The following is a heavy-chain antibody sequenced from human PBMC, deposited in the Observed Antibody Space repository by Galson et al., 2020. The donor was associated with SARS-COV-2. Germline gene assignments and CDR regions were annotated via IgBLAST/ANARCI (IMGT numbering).Heavy chain of an antibody. CDR3: ARGLSGYSYGAPYNWFDP. J-gene: IGHJ5*02. V-gene: IGHV4-31*03. Sequence: SETLSLTCTVSGGSISSGGYYCSWIRQHPGKGLEWIGYIYYSGSTYYNPSLKSRVTISVDTSKNQFSLKLSSVTAAATAVYYCARGLSGYSYGAPYNWFDPWGQGTLVTVSS. CDR1: GGSISSGGYY. D-gene: IGHD5-18*01. CDR2: IYYSGST.